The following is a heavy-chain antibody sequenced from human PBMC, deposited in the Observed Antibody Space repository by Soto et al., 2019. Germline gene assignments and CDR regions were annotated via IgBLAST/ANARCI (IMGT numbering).Heavy chain of an antibody. J-gene: IGHJ4*02. D-gene: IGHD6-19*01. V-gene: IGHV6-1*01. Sequence: SQTLSLTCAISGDSVSMNSAGWNWIRQSPSRGLEWLGGTYYASKWINDYAVSVKSRMTINVDTSKNHFSLQLNSVTPEDTAVYYCARGWLATNFDSWGQGTLVTVSS. CDR2: TYYASKWIN. CDR1: GDSVSMNSAG. CDR3: ARGWLATNFDS.